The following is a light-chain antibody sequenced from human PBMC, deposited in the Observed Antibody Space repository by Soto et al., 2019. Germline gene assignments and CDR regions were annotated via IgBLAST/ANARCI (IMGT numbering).Light chain of an antibody. J-gene: IGKJ2*01. Sequence: DIVMTQSPATLSVSPGERATLSCRASQSVSSNLAWYQQKPGQAPRLLIYGASTRATDIPARFSGSGSGTEFTLTISRLQSEDFAVYYCQQYNNWAYTFGQGTKLEIK. CDR2: GAS. CDR1: QSVSSN. V-gene: IGKV3-15*01. CDR3: QQYNNWAYT.